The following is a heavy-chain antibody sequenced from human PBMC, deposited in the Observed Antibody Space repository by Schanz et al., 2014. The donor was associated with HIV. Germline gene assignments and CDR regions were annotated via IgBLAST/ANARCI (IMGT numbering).Heavy chain of an antibody. Sequence: VQLVESGGDLVKPGGSLRLSCTASGFSFSDYHMSWIRQAPGKGLEWVSSISESGSRSYYADSVNGRFTISRDNSKNTLYLQMTTLRTEDTAVYYCAKPEYDSRGNSQSHFDYWGQGTLVTVSS. D-gene: IGHD3-22*01. J-gene: IGHJ4*02. V-gene: IGHV3-23*04. CDR3: AKPEYDSRGNSQSHFDY. CDR2: ISESGSRS. CDR1: GFSFSDYH.